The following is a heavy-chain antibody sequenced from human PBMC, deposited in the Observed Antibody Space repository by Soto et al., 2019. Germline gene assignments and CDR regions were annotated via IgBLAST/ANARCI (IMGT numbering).Heavy chain of an antibody. V-gene: IGHV4-31*03. CDR3: ARGDYDILTGYSYYFDY. D-gene: IGHD3-9*01. Sequence: TLSLTCTVSGGSISSGGYYWSWIRQHPGKGLEWIGYIYYSGSTYYNPSLKSRVTISVDTSKNQFSLKLSSVTAADTAVYYCARGDYDILTGYSYYFDYWGQGTLVTVSS. J-gene: IGHJ4*02. CDR1: GGSISSGGYY. CDR2: IYYSGST.